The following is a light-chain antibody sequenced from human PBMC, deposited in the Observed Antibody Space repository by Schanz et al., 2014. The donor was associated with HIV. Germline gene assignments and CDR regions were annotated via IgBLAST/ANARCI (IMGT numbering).Light chain of an antibody. CDR3: HQYDRSSWT. Sequence: DVQMTQSPTTLSASVGDRVTITCRASQNIGKWLTWYQQKPGKAPNLLIYQASSLNIGVLSRFSGSGSGTEFTLTISSLQPDDFATYYCHQYDRSSWTFGLGTKVETK. CDR2: QAS. J-gene: IGKJ1*01. CDR1: QNIGKW. V-gene: IGKV1-5*03.